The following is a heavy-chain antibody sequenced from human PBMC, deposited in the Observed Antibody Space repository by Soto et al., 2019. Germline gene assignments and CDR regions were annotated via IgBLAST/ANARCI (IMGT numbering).Heavy chain of an antibody. J-gene: IGHJ5*02. V-gene: IGHV4-31*03. CDR3: ARDQSNHWFDP. CDR2: IYYSGST. CDR1: GGSISSGGYY. Sequence: PSETLSLTCTVSGGSISSGGYYWSWIRQHPGKGLEWIGYIYYSGSTYYNPSLKSRVTISVDTSKNQFSLKLSSVTAADTAVYYCARDQSNHWFDPWGQGTLVTVSS.